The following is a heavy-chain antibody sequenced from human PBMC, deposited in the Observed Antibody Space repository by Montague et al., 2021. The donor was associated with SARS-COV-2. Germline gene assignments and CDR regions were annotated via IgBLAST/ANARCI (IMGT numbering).Heavy chain of an antibody. CDR1: GYTFTGYY. J-gene: IGHJ6*04. Sequence: SVKVPCKASGYTFTGYYIYWVRQAPRQGLDWMGWINPNSDGPNYSQKFQGWVTMTRDTSISTAYMELSRLRFDDTAVYYCARGVVEMATIWGLGTKYYYYGMDVGGKGIMVNVS. CDR2: INPNSDGP. D-gene: IGHD5-24*01. CDR3: ARGVVEMATIWGLGTKYYYYGMDV. V-gene: IGHV1-2*04.